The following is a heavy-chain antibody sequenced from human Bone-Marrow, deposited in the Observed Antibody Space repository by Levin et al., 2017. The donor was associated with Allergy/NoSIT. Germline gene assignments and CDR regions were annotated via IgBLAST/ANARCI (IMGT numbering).Heavy chain of an antibody. V-gene: IGHV3-13*01. CDR2: IGTAGDT. D-gene: IGHD6-6*01. CDR1: GFTFSSYD. J-gene: IGHJ5*02. CDR3: ARGGGAARTTPNWFDP. Sequence: SCAASGFTFSSYDMHWVRQATGKGLEWVSAIGTAGDTYYPGSVKGRFTISRENAKNSLYLQMNSLRAGDTAVYYCARGGGAARTTPNWFDPWGQGTLVTVSS.